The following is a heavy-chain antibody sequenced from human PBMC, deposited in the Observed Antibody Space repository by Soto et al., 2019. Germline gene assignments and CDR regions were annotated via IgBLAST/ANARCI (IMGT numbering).Heavy chain of an antibody. CDR1: GFTVSSNY. CDR3: ARVPTPSVYADYYYGMDV. D-gene: IGHD1-1*01. CDR2: IYSSGST. V-gene: IGHV3-53*01. J-gene: IGHJ6*02. Sequence: EVQLVESGGGLIQPGGSLRLSCAASGFTVSSNYMSWVRQAPGMGLEWVSVIYSSGSTYYADSVKGRFTISRDNSKNTLYLQMNSLTAEDTAVYYCARVPTPSVYADYYYGMDVWVQGTTVTVSS.